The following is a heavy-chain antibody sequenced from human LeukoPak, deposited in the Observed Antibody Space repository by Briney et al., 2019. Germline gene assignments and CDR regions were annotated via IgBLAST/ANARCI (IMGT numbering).Heavy chain of an antibody. V-gene: IGHV3-48*03. CDR1: GFTFSTYE. J-gene: IGHJ4*02. CDR3: ARLYCSSTSCTFDY. D-gene: IGHD2-2*01. CDR2: ISSSGGTI. Sequence: PGGSLRLSCAASGFTFSTYEMNWVRQAPGKGLEWVSYISSSGGTIYYADSVKGRFTISRDNAKNSLYLQMNSLRAEDTAVYYCARLYCSSTSCTFDYWGQGTLVTVSS.